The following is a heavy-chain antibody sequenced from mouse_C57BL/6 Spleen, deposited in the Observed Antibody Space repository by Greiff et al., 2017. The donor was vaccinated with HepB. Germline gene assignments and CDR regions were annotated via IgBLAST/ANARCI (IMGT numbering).Heavy chain of an antibody. CDR1: GFTFSDYG. Sequence: EVHLVESGGGLVKPGGSLKLSCAASGFTFSDYGMHWVRQAPEKGLEWVAYISSGSSTIYYADTVKGRFTISRDNAKNTLFLQMTSLRSEDTAMYYCARSRGDAMDYWGQGTSVTVSS. CDR3: ARSRGDAMDY. J-gene: IGHJ4*01. V-gene: IGHV5-17*01. CDR2: ISSGSSTI.